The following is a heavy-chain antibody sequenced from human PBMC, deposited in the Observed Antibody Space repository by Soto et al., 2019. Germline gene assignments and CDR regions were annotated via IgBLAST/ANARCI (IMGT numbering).Heavy chain of an antibody. CDR2: IYWDDDK. CDR3: AHRPSYCSGGSCYSGFDY. D-gene: IGHD2-15*01. Sequence: QITLKESGPTLVKPTQTLTLTCTFSGFSLSTSGVGVGWIRQPPGKALEWLALIYWDDDKRYSPSLKSRLTITTDSSNNQVVLTMTNMDPVDTATYYCAHRPSYCSGGSCYSGFDYWGQGTLVTVSS. J-gene: IGHJ4*02. CDR1: GFSLSTSGVG. V-gene: IGHV2-5*02.